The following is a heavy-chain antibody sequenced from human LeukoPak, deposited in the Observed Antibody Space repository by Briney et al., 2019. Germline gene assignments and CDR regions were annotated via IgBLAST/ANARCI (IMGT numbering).Heavy chain of an antibody. CDR2: INPNSGGI. CDR3: ARLNYDYGDYGGFDY. Sequence: ASVKVSFKASGYTFTGYYMHWVRQAPGQGLEWMGWINPNSGGINYAQKFQGRVAMTRDTSISTAYMDLSRLRSDDTAVYYCARLNYDYGDYGGFDYWGQGTLVTVSS. CDR1: GYTFTGYY. J-gene: IGHJ4*02. V-gene: IGHV1-2*02. D-gene: IGHD4-17*01.